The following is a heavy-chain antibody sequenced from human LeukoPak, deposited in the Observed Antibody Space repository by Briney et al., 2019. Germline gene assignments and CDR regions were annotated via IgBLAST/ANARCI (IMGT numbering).Heavy chain of an antibody. D-gene: IGHD3-22*01. Sequence: ASVKVSCKASGYTFTSYGISWVRQAPGQGLEWIGGISAYNGNTNYAQKLQGKVTMTTDTSTSTAYMELRSLRSDDTAVYYCARGVNYYDSSGYYYQGRFDPWGQGTLVTVSS. V-gene: IGHV1-18*01. CDR1: GYTFTSYG. J-gene: IGHJ5*02. CDR3: ARGVNYYDSSGYYYQGRFDP. CDR2: ISAYNGNT.